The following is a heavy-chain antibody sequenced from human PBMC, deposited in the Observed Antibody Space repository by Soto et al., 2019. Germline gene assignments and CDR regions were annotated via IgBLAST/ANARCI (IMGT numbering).Heavy chain of an antibody. CDR1: GYTFTSYA. CDR2: INAGNGNT. V-gene: IGHV1-3*01. D-gene: IGHD3-9*01. J-gene: IGHJ4*02. Sequence: QVQLVQSGAEVKKPGASVKVSCKASGYTFTSYAMHWVRQAPGQRLEWMGWINAGNGNTKYSQKFQGRVTITRDTSASTAYMELSSLRSEDTAVYYCATEPLRYFDWLPIDYRGQGTLVTVSS. CDR3: ATEPLRYFDWLPIDY.